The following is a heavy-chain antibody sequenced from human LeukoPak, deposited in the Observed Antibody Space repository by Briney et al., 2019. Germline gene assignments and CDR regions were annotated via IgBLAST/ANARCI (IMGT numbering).Heavy chain of an antibody. CDR2: ISSSSSYI. CDR3: AKDHIAVAGTVLDY. D-gene: IGHD6-19*01. Sequence: KPGGSLRLSCAASGFTFSSYSMNWVRQAPGKGLEWVSSISSSSSYIYYADSVKGRFTISRDNSKNTLYLQMNSLRAEDTAVYYCAKDHIAVAGTVLDYWGQGTLVTVSS. V-gene: IGHV3-21*01. J-gene: IGHJ4*02. CDR1: GFTFSSYS.